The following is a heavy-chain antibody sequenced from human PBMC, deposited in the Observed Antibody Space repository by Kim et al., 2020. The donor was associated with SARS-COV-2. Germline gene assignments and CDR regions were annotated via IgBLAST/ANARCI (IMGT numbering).Heavy chain of an antibody. J-gene: IGHJ4*01. Sequence: SETLSLTCTVSGGSISSSGHYWSWIRQHPGKGLEWIGYIQYSGNTYYNPSLKSRVTISVDTSKNQFSLKLSSVTAADTAVYFCARTVYSGFDGPFDYWG. CDR1: GGSISSSGHY. V-gene: IGHV4-31*03. D-gene: IGHD5-12*01. CDR3: ARTVYSGFDGPFDY. CDR2: IQYSGNT.